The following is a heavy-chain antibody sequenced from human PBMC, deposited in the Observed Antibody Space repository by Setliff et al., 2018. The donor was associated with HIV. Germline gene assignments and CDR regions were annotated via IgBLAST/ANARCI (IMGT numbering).Heavy chain of an antibody. CDR1: GFSLSSDAVG. CDR2: IYWDNDK. CDR3: VYRDYGGNPPRYYLDL. V-gene: IGHV2-5*02. J-gene: IGHJ4*02. D-gene: IGHD4-17*01. Sequence: SGPTLVNPTQTLTLTCTFSGFSLSSDAVGVGWIRQPPGKALEWLALIYWDNDKRYIPSLKSRLTITKDTSKNQVVLTMTNMDPADTATYYCVYRDYGGNPPRYYLDLWGQGTVVTVSS.